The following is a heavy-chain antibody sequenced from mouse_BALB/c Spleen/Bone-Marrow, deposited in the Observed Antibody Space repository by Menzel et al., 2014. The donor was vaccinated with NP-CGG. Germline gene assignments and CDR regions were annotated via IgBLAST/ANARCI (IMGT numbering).Heavy chain of an antibody. Sequence: EVQLQESGPGLVKPSQSLPLTCTVTGHSITSDYAWNWIPQFPGNKLEWMGYISYSGSTSYNPSLKSRISITRDTSKNQFFLQLNSVTTEDTATYYCAREGLPTVVGYFDYWGQGTTLTVSS. V-gene: IGHV3-2*02. D-gene: IGHD1-1*01. CDR1: GHSITSDYA. CDR2: ISYSGST. J-gene: IGHJ2*01. CDR3: AREGLPTVVGYFDY.